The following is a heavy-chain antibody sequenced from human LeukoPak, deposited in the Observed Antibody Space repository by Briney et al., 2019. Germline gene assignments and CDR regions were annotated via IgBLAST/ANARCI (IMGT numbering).Heavy chain of an antibody. J-gene: IGHJ4*02. CDR3: ARDGPGGLERPMVLGY. D-gene: IGHD1-1*01. V-gene: IGHV1-2*02. CDR1: GYTFTGYY. Sequence: ASVKVSCKASGYTFTGYYMHWVRQAPGQGLEWMGWINPNSGGTNYAQKFQGRVTMTRDTSISTAYMELSRLRSDDTAVYYCARDGPGGLERPMVLGYWGQGTLVTVSS. CDR2: INPNSGGT.